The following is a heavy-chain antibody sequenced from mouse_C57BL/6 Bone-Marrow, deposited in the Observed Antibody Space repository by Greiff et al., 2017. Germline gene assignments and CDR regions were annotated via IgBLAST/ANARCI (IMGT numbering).Heavy chain of an antibody. D-gene: IGHD2-2*01. J-gene: IGHJ3*01. CDR1: GYTFTSYW. V-gene: IGHV1-72*01. CDR3: ARSGLRRDAWFAY. CDR2: IDPNSGGT. Sequence: QVQLQQPGAELVKPGASVKLSCKASGYTFTSYWMHWVKQRPGRGLEWIGRIDPNSGGTKSNEKFKSKATLTVDKPSSTAYMQLSRMTSEESAVAYCARSGLRRDAWFAYWGQGTLVTVSA.